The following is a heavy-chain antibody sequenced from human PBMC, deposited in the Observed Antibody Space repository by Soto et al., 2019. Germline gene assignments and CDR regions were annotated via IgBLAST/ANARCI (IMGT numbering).Heavy chain of an antibody. J-gene: IGHJ1*01. CDR2: ISNDGSS. V-gene: IGHV3-74*01. CDR1: GFTFSSYW. Sequence: EVQLVESGGGLVQPGGSLRLSCVASGFTFSSYWMHWVRQAPGKGLVWVSSISNDGSSIYADPVKGRFTISIDNAKNTLYLHMNSLSAEYRAVYYCERVPNKSPQHGGQGTLVIVSP. CDR3: ERVPNKSPQH.